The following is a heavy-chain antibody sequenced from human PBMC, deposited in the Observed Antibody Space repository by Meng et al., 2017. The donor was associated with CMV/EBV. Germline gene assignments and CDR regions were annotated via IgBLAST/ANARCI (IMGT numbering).Heavy chain of an antibody. CDR3: ARGLITMVRGVPFDY. J-gene: IGHJ4*02. V-gene: IGHV4-61*02. D-gene: IGHD3-10*01. CDR1: GGSISSGSYY. CDR2: IYTSGST. Sequence: QVQLPGAGPGLVKPSQTLSLTGTVSGGSISSGSYYWSWIRQPAGKGLEWIGRIYTSGSTNYNHSLKSRVTISVDTSKNQFSLKLSSVTAADTAVYYCARGLITMVRGVPFDYWGQGTLVTVSS.